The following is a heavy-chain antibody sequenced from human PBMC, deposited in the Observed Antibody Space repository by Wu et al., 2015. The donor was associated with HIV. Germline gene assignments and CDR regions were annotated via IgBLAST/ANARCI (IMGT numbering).Heavy chain of an antibody. D-gene: IGHD3-22*01. CDR2: IIPIFLTA. V-gene: IGHV1-69*05. Sequence: QVQLVQSGAEVKKPGSSVKVSCKASGGTFSTYAISWVRQAPGQGLEWMGGIIPIFLTANYAQKFQGRVTITTGESTSTAYMELSSLRSEDTAVYYCAIGSPYYDNGGYYYRWFDPGAREPWSPSPQ. CDR3: AIGSPYYDNGGYYYRWFDP. J-gene: IGHJ5*02. CDR1: GGTFSTYA.